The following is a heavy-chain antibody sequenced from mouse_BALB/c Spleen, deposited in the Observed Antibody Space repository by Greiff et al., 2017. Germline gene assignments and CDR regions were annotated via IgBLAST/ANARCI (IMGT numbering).Heavy chain of an antibody. Sequence: VKLMESGGGLVKPGGSLKLSCAASGFTFSSYAMSWVRQTPEKRLEWVASISSGGSTYYPDSVKGRFTISRDNARNILYLQMSSLRSEDTAMYYCARGLPLFAYWGQGTLVTVSA. CDR3: ARGLPLFAY. CDR1: GFTFSSYA. D-gene: IGHD2-12*01. CDR2: ISSGGST. V-gene: IGHV5-6-5*01. J-gene: IGHJ3*01.